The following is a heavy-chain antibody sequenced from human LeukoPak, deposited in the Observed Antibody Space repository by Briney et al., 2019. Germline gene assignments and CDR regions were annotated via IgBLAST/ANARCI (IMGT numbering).Heavy chain of an antibody. CDR3: AKDLSSSWPNALGI. Sequence: SGGSLRLSCAASGFTFSSYAMSWVRQAPGKGLEWVSAISGSATSTYYADSVKGRFTISRDNSKNTLYLQMNSLRAEDTAVYYCAKDLSSSWPNALGIWGQGTMVTVSS. CDR2: ISGSATST. D-gene: IGHD6-13*01. V-gene: IGHV3-23*01. J-gene: IGHJ3*02. CDR1: GFTFSSYA.